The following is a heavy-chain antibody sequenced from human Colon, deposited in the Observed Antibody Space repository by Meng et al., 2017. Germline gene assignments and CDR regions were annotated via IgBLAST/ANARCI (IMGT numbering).Heavy chain of an antibody. Sequence: EHMPRSGAGAVNLCGSPALPWAVSGGSITTNNWCSWVRQPPGKGLEWNGEIHPCGGTNYNPSLKSRVTMSIDNSKRQFSLNLSSVTAADTGVYYCARGGGCVNGVCGSLDYWGQGTLVTVSS. CDR2: IHPCGGT. J-gene: IGHJ4*02. CDR3: ARGGGCVNGVCGSLDY. CDR1: GGSITTNNW. D-gene: IGHD2-8*01. V-gene: IGHV4-4*02.